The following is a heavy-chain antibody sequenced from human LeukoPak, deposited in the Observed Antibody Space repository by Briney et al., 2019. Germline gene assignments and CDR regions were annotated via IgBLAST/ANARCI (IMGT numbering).Heavy chain of an antibody. CDR1: GFTFSSYW. Sequence: GGSLRLSCAASGFTFSSYWMSWVRQAPGKGLEWVANIKQDGSEKYYVDSVKGRFTISRDNAKNSLYLQMNSLRAEDTAVYYCARGGEWLDNAFDIWGQGTMVTVSS. J-gene: IGHJ3*02. D-gene: IGHD6-19*01. CDR3: ARGGEWLDNAFDI. CDR2: IKQDGSEK. V-gene: IGHV3-7*01.